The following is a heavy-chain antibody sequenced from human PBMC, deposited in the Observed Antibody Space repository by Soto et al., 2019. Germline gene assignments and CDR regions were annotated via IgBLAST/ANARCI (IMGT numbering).Heavy chain of an antibody. J-gene: IGHJ4*02. CDR2: IKQDGSEK. Sequence: GGSLRLSCAASGFTFSSYWMSWVRQAPGKGLEWVANIKQDGSEKYYVDSVKGRFTISRDNAKNSLYLQMNSLRAEDTAVYYCARAPWTMVRGVIVYYFDYWGQGTLVTVSS. V-gene: IGHV3-7*01. CDR1: GFTFSSYW. D-gene: IGHD3-10*01. CDR3: ARAPWTMVRGVIVYYFDY.